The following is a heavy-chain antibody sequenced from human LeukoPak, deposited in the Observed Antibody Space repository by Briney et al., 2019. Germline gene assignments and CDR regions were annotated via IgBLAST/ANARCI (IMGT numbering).Heavy chain of an antibody. J-gene: IGHJ6*02. V-gene: IGHV4-61*01. CDR2: TYYSGST. D-gene: IGHD1-20*01. CDR1: GGSVSSGSYY. Sequence: SETLSLTCTVSGGSVSSGSYYWSWIRQPPGKGLEWIGYTYYSGSTNYNPSLKSRVTISVDTSKNQFSLKLSSVTAADTAVYYCARDLSNWNDVPDYYYYGMDVWGQGTTVTVSS. CDR3: ARDLSNWNDVPDYYYYGMDV.